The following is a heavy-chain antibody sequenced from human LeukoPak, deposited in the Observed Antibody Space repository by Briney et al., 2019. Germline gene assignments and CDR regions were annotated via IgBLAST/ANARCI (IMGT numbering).Heavy chain of an antibody. V-gene: IGHV4-34*01. Sequence: PSETLSLTCAVYGGSFSGYYWSWIRQPPGKGLEWIGEINHSGSTNYNPSLKSRVTISVDTSKNQFSLKLSSVIAADTAVYYCARGPRGSGWYHRDYWGQGTLVTVSS. J-gene: IGHJ4*02. D-gene: IGHD6-19*01. CDR3: ARGPRGSGWYHRDY. CDR2: INHSGST. CDR1: GGSFSGYY.